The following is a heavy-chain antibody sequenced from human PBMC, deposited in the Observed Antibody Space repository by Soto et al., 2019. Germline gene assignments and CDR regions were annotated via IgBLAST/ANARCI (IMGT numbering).Heavy chain of an antibody. Sequence: QVQLVQSGAEVKKPGSSVKVSCKASGGTFRNLAINWVRQAPGQGLEWMGGFIPIIGGGINAQKFQGRVTITSDESTSTAYMKLSSLKSEDTAMYFCARRSVSHSNAFDFWGQGTMVTVSS. J-gene: IGHJ3*01. D-gene: IGHD2-15*01. V-gene: IGHV1-69*01. CDR3: ARRSVSHSNAFDF. CDR2: FIPIIGGG. CDR1: GGTFRNLA.